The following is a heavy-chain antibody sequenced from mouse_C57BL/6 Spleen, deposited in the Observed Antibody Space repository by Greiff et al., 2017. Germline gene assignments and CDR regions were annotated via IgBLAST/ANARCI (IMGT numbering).Heavy chain of an antibody. CDR3: ARRGGSSFYAMDY. Sequence: VQLQPPGAELVMPGASVKLSCKASGYTFTSYWMHWVKQRPGQGLEWIGYFHPSDIYTNYNQKFKSKSTLTVDKSSSKAYMQLSSLTSEDSAVYYCARRGGSSFYAMDYWGQGTSVTVSS. D-gene: IGHD1-1*01. J-gene: IGHJ4*01. V-gene: IGHV1-69*01. CDR2: FHPSDIYT. CDR1: GYTFTSYW.